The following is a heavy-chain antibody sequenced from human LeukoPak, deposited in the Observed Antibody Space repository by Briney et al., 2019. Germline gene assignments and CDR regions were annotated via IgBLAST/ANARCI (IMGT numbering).Heavy chain of an antibody. V-gene: IGHV3-74*01. CDR3: ARVSIGWYSFDY. J-gene: IGHJ4*02. CDR1: GFTFGTYW. Sequence: GGSLRLSCAASGFTFGTYWMHWVRQAPGKGLVWVSRINPDGTTTSYADSVKGRFTISRDNAKDTVYLQMNSLRAEDTAVYYCARVSIGWYSFDYWGQGTLVTVSS. CDR2: INPDGTTT. D-gene: IGHD6-19*01.